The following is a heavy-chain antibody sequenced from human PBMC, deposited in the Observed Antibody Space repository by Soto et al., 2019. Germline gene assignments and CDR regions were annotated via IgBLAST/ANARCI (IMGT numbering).Heavy chain of an antibody. CDR2: ISDSDSTT. V-gene: IGHV3-48*01. J-gene: IGHJ4*02. D-gene: IGHD1-26*01. Sequence: EVQLVESGGGLVQPGGSLRLSCAASGFTFTRYSMNWVRQAPGKGLEWVSYISDSDSTTLYADSVKGRFTISRDNAKNSLYLQMDSLRVEDTAVYYCARDLWQARGANPSYYFDNWGQGTLVTVSS. CDR3: ARDLWQARGANPSYYFDN. CDR1: GFTFTRYS.